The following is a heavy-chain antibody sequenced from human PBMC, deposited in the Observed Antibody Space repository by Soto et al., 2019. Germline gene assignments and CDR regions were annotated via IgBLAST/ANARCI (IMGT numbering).Heavy chain of an antibody. CDR2: INYGGYT. J-gene: IGHJ5*02. Sequence: SETLSLTCTVSGGSISSSGYYWGWIRQPPGKGLEWIGSINYGGYTYYNPSLKSRVTISVDTSKNQVSLNLISVTAAETAVYNCARQRVAAARPAWFDPWGHETLVPVSS. CDR3: ARQRVAAARPAWFDP. D-gene: IGHD6-13*01. V-gene: IGHV4-39*01. CDR1: GGSISSSGYY.